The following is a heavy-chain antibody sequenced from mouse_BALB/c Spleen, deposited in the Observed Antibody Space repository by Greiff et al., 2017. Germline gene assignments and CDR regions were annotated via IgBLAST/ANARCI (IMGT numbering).Heavy chain of an antibody. CDR3: TRQSY. J-gene: IGHJ2*01. V-gene: IGHV1-69*02. CDR2: IYPSDSYT. Sequence: VQLQQSGAELVRPGASVKLSCKASGYTFTSYWINWVKQRPGQGLEWIGNIYPSDSYTNYNQKFKDKATLTVDKSSSTAYMQLSSPTSEDSAVYYCTRQSYWGQGTTLTVSS. CDR1: GYTFTSYW.